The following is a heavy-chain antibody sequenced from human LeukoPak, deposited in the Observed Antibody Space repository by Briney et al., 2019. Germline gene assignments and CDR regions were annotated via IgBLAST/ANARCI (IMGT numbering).Heavy chain of an antibody. CDR3: ARDKYYDFWSGPSSYYGMDV. D-gene: IGHD3-3*01. J-gene: IGHJ6*02. CDR2: IKQDGSEK. V-gene: IGHV3-7*01. CDR1: GFTFSSYW. Sequence: PGGSLRLSCAASGFTFSSYWMSWVRQAPGKGLEWVANIKQDGSEKYYVDSVKGRFTISRDNAKNSLYLQMNSLRAEDTAVYYCARDKYYDFWSGPSSYYGMDVWGQGTTVTVSS.